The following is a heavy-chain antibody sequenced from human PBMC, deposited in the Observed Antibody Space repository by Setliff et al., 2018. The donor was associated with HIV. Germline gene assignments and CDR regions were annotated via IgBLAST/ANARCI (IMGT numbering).Heavy chain of an antibody. CDR1: GYTFTSYG. D-gene: IGHD6-19*01. CDR2: ISAYNGNT. J-gene: IGHJ4*01. CDR3: ARDGLLVAGIRFDY. V-gene: IGHV1-18*01. Sequence: ASVKVSCKASGYTFTSYGISWVRQAPGQGLEWMGWISAYNGNTNYAQKLQGRVTITTDESTSTAYMELSGLRSEDTAVYFCARDGLLVAGIRFDYWGQGTLVTVSS.